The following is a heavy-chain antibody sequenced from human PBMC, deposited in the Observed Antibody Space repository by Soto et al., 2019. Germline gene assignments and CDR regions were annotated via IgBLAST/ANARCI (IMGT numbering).Heavy chain of an antibody. J-gene: IGHJ3*02. CDR2: INPNSGGT. Sequence: ASVKVSCKASGYTFTGYYMHWVRQAPGQGLEWMGWINPNSGGTNYAQKFQGWVTMTRDTSINTAYMELSRLRSDDTAVYYCARDSRITIFGVVIKHDAFDIWGQGTMVTVSS. D-gene: IGHD3-3*01. CDR3: ARDSRITIFGVVIKHDAFDI. CDR1: GYTFTGYY. V-gene: IGHV1-2*04.